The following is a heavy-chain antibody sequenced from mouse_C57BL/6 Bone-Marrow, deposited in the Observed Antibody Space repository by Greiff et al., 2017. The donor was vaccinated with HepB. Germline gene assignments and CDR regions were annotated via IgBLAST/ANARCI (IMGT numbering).Heavy chain of an antibody. J-gene: IGHJ4*01. CDR1: GYSFTGYY. CDR3: ARFIYYGNYDAMDY. D-gene: IGHD2-1*01. CDR2: INPSTGGT. V-gene: IGHV1-42*01. Sequence: EVQGVESGPELVKPGASVKISCKASGYSFTGYYMNWVKQSPEKSLEWIGEINPSTGGTTYNQKFKAKATLTVDKSSSTAYMQLKSLTSEDSAVYYCARFIYYGNYDAMDYWGQGTSVTVSS.